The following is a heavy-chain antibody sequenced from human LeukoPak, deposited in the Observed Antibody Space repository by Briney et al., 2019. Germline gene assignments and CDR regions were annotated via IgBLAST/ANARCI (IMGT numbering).Heavy chain of an antibody. J-gene: IGHJ4*02. CDR2: IFGSGST. Sequence: SETLSLTCTVSGGSISSYYWSWIRQPAGEGPEWIERIFGSGSTNYNPSLKSRLTMSVVTSKNQFSLKLTSVTAADTAVYYCARGSGSYPPLDYWGQGTLVTVFS. CDR3: ARGSGSYPPLDY. D-gene: IGHD3-10*01. CDR1: GGSISSYY. V-gene: IGHV4-4*07.